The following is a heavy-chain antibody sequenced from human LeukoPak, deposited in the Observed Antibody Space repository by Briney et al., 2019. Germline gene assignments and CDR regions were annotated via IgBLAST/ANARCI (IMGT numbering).Heavy chain of an antibody. CDR3: ARQLYRDGYNTIDY. D-gene: IGHD5-24*01. CDR1: GGSISSYY. CDR2: IYYSGST. J-gene: IGHJ4*02. Sequence: SETLSLTCTVSGGSISSYYWSWIRQPPGKGLGWMGYIYYSGSTNYNPSLKSRVTISVDTSKNQFSLKLSSVTAADTAVYYCARQLYRDGYNTIDYWGQGTLVTVSS. V-gene: IGHV4-59*08.